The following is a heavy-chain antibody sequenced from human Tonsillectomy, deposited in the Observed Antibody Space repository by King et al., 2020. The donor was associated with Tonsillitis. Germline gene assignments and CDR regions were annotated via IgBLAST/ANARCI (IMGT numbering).Heavy chain of an antibody. V-gene: IGHV5-10-1*03. CDR3: ARPIPVADTYYYYYGMDV. CDR1: GYSFISYW. J-gene: IGHJ6*02. CDR2: IDPSDSYT. Sequence: QLVQSGAEVKEAGESLRISCKGSGYSFISYWISWVRQMPGKGLEWMGRIDPSDSYTNYSPSFQGHVTISADKSNSTAYLQWSSLTASDTAIYYCARPIPVADTYYYYYGMDVWGQGTTVTVSS. D-gene: IGHD6-19*01.